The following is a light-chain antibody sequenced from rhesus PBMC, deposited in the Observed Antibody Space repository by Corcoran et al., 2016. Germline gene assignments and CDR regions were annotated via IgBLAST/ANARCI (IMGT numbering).Light chain of an antibody. J-gene: IGKJ1*01. CDR1: ENVNTF. CDR2: KAS. Sequence: DSEMTQSPSSLSASVGDRVTIICRTSENVNTFINWYQQKPGKAPKLLIYKASTWKTGVPSRFSGSGSGTDDTLTINSLRSEDIATYFGQRNLGVPRTFSPGTKV. CDR3: QRNLGVPRT. V-gene: IGKV1-74*01.